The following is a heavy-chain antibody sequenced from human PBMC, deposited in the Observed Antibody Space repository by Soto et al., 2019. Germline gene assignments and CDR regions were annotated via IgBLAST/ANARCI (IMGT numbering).Heavy chain of an antibody. J-gene: IGHJ5*02. CDR2: MNPNSGNT. Sequence: ASVKVSCKASGYTFTSYDINWVRQATGQGLEWMGWMNPNSGNTGYAQKFQGRVTMTRNTSISTAYMELSSLRSEDTAVYYCARGQGFGELLENWFDPWGQGTLVTVSS. D-gene: IGHD3-10*01. V-gene: IGHV1-8*01. CDR3: ARGQGFGELLENWFDP. CDR1: GYTFTSYD.